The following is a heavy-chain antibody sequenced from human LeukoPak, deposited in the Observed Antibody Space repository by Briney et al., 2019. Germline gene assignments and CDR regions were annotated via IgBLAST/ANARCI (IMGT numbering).Heavy chain of an antibody. CDR1: GYSFTSYW. J-gene: IGHJ4*02. CDR2: IDPSDSYT. D-gene: IGHD6-19*01. CDR3: ATGIAVAGTFGY. Sequence: GESLKISCKGSGYSFTSYWISWVRQMPGKGLEWMGRIDPSDSYTNYSPSFQGHVTNSADKSISTAYLQWSSLKASDTAMYYCATGIAVAGTFGYWGQGTLVTVSS. V-gene: IGHV5-10-1*01.